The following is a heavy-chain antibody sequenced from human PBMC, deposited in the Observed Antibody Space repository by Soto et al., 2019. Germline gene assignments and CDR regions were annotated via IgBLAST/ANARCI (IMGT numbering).Heavy chain of an antibody. J-gene: IGHJ4*02. D-gene: IGHD3-22*01. CDR2: ISSSSSTI. V-gene: IGHV3-48*02. Sequence: GGSLRLSCAASGFTFSSYSMNWVRQAPGKGLEWVSYISSSSSTIYYADSVRGRFTISRDNAKNSLYLQMNSLRDEDTAVYYCARDYYYDSSGYPCPFDYWGQGTLVTVSS. CDR3: ARDYYYDSSGYPCPFDY. CDR1: GFTFSSYS.